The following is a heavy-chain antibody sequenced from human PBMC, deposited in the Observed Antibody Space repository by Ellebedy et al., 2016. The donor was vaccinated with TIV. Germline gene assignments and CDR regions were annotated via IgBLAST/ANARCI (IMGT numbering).Heavy chain of an antibody. CDR2: INHSGST. Sequence: SETLSLTXAVYGGSFSGYYWSWIRQPPGKGLEWIGEINHSGSTNYNPSLKSRVTISVDTSKNQFSLKLSSVTAAATAVYYCARPEGPYFDYWGQGTLVTVSS. CDR3: ARPEGPYFDY. CDR1: GGSFSGYY. J-gene: IGHJ4*02. V-gene: IGHV4-34*01.